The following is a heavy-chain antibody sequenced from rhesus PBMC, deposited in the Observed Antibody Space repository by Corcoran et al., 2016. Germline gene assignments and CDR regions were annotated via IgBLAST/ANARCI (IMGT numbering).Heavy chain of an antibody. Sequence: QVQLQESGPGLVKPSETLSLTCAVSGGSISSGYNYWSWIRQPPGKGLDFIGYITYTGTTNYNPSLKSRGTFSRDTSKNQFSLKLSSVTAADSAVYYCVKHSVSVYGSFDYWGQGVLVTVSS. CDR1: GGSISSGYNY. V-gene: IGHV4-122*02. CDR3: VKHSVSVYGSFDY. D-gene: IGHD3-22*01. CDR2: ITYTGTT. J-gene: IGHJ4*01.